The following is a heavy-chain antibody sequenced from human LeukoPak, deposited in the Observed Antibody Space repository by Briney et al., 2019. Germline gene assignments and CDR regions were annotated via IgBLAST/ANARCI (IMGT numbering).Heavy chain of an antibody. CDR3: ARSKLWFGELLYFDY. J-gene: IGHJ4*02. CDR1: GGSISSGDYY. CDR2: IYYSGST. D-gene: IGHD3-10*01. Sequence: SETLSLTCAVSGGSISSGDYYWSWIRQPPGKGLEWIGYIYYSGSTYYNPSLKSRVTISVDTSKNQFSLKLSSVTAADTAVYYCARSKLWFGELLYFDYWGQGTLVTVSS. V-gene: IGHV4-30-4*01.